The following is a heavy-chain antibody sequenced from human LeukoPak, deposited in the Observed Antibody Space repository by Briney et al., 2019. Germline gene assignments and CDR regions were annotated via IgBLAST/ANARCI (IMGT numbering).Heavy chain of an antibody. Sequence: PSQTLSLTCTVSGYSISSGYYWGWIRQPPGKGLEWIGSIYHSGSTYYNPSLKSRVTISVDTSKNQFSLKLSSVTAADTAVYYCAHGGYSSGWYGELIDYWGQGTLVTVSS. J-gene: IGHJ4*02. CDR2: IYHSGST. V-gene: IGHV4-38-2*02. D-gene: IGHD6-19*01. CDR1: GYSISSGYY. CDR3: AHGGYSSGWYGELIDY.